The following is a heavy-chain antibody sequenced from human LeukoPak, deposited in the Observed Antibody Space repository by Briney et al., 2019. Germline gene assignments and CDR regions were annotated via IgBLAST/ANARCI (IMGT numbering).Heavy chain of an antibody. CDR2: TIPILGIA. CDR3: ARGSGGYSFDY. D-gene: IGHD1-26*01. Sequence: SVKVSCKASGGTFSSYAISWVRQAPGQGLEWMGRTIPILGIANYAQKFQGRVTITADKSTSTAYMELSSLRSEDTAVYYCARGSGGYSFDYWGQGTLVTVSS. V-gene: IGHV1-69*04. J-gene: IGHJ4*02. CDR1: GGTFSSYA.